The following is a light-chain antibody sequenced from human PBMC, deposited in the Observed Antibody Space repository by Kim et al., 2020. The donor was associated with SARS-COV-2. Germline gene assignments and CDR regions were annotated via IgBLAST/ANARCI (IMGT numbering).Light chain of an antibody. J-gene: IGKJ4*01. CDR2: DAS. Sequence: SPGYRAALSCRASQSVSRSFAWYQQKPGQAPRLLIYDASNRATGIPARFSGSGSVTDFTLTINSLEPEDSAVYYCQQRSNWPPLTFGGGTKVDIK. CDR3: QQRSNWPPLT. V-gene: IGKV3-11*01. CDR1: QSVSRS.